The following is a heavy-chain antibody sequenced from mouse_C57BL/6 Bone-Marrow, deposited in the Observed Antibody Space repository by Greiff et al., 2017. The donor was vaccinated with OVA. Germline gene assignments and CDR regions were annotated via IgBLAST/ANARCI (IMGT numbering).Heavy chain of an antibody. Sequence: EVKLQESGPGLVKPSQTVFLTCTVTGISITTGNYRWSWIRQFPGNKLEWIGYIYYSGTITYNPSLTSRTTITRDTPKNQFFLEMNSLTAEDTATYYCARGASYYGSSYVAMDYWGQGTSVTVSS. CDR3: ARGASYYGSSYVAMDY. J-gene: IGHJ4*01. CDR2: IYYSGTI. D-gene: IGHD1-1*01. V-gene: IGHV3-5*01. CDR1: GISITTGNYR.